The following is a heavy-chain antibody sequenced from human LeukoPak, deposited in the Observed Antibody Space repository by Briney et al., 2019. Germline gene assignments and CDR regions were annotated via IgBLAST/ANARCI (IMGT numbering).Heavy chain of an antibody. Sequence: NTSETLSLTCAVYGRSFSGYYWSWIRQPPGKGLEWIGEINHSGSTNYNPSLKSRVTISVDTSKNQFSLKLSSVTAADTAVYYCARGNSTRYFDYWGQGTLVTVSS. V-gene: IGHV4-34*01. D-gene: IGHD6-13*01. CDR3: ARGNSTRYFDY. CDR1: GRSFSGYY. CDR2: INHSGST. J-gene: IGHJ4*02.